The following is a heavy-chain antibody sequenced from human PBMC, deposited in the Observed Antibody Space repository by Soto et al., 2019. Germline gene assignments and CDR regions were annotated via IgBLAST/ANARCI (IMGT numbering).Heavy chain of an antibody. J-gene: IGHJ4*02. V-gene: IGHV4-59*01. D-gene: IGHD3-22*01. CDR1: GGSISSYY. Sequence: PSETLSLSCTVSGGSISSYYWSWIRKPPGKGLEWIGYIYYSGSTNYNPSLKSRVTISLDTSKNQFSLKLSSVTVADTAVYYCARARGGYYDYWGQGTLVTVSS. CDR3: ARARGGYYDY. CDR2: IYYSGST.